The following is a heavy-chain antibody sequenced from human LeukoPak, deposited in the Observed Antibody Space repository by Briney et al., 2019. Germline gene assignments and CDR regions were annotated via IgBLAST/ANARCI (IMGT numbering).Heavy chain of an antibody. D-gene: IGHD3-16*02. CDR2: IYSDGST. J-gene: IGHJ4*02. Sequence: GSLRLSCAASGFTFSSYAMSRVRQAPGKGLEWVSVIYSDGSTYYADTVKGRFTISRDNCKNTVDLLLNSLRAEDTAVYYCARVWELSYDYWGQGTLVTVSS. CDR1: GFTFSSYA. V-gene: IGHV3-23*03. CDR3: ARVWELSYDY.